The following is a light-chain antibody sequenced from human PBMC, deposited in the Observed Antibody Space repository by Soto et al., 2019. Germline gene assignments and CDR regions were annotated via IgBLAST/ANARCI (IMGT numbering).Light chain of an antibody. Sequence: QSALTQPASVSGSPGQSITVSCTGTSSDVGSYNYVSWYQQYPGKAPKLMIYDISNLPSGVSYRFSGSNSGNTASRTISGLHAEDEAEDYCSSYKTSSTHVVCGGGTKLTVL. CDR3: SSYKTSSTHVV. CDR1: SSDVGSYNY. V-gene: IGLV2-14*01. J-gene: IGLJ2*01. CDR2: DIS.